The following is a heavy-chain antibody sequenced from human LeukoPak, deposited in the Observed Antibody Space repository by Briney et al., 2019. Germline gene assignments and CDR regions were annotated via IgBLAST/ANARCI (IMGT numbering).Heavy chain of an antibody. D-gene: IGHD6-19*01. CDR3: ARVYSSGSRAFRH. J-gene: IGHJ1*01. Sequence: SGTLSLTCAVSGGSISSSNWWSWVRQPPGKGLEWIGEIYHSGSTNYNPSLKSRVTISVDRSKNLFSLKLSSVTAADTAVYYCARVYSSGSRAFRHWGQGTPVTVSS. CDR2: IYHSGST. V-gene: IGHV4-4*02. CDR1: GGSISSSNW.